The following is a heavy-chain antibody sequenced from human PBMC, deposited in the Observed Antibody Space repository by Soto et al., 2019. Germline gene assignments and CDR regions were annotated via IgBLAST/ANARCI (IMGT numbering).Heavy chain of an antibody. Sequence: PSETLSLTCSVSGASISGGNYYWTWIRQPPGKALEWIGCVSSGGSTFYNPSLQGQITISLDTSKNLFSLRLKSVSAADTAVYYCARRGGYSYGSPFAYWGQGALVTVSS. CDR3: ARRGGYSYGSPFAY. V-gene: IGHV4-30-4*01. CDR1: GASISGGNYY. J-gene: IGHJ4*02. D-gene: IGHD5-18*01. CDR2: VSSGGST.